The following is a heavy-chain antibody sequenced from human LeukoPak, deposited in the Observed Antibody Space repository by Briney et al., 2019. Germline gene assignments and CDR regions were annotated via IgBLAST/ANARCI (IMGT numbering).Heavy chain of an antibody. CDR1: GGIFRSYG. V-gene: IGHV1-69*01. D-gene: IGHD2-15*01. CDR3: ARGLYCRSSTSCSDYGMDV. CDR2: FIPILGTP. Sequence: SVKVSCKTSGGIFRSYGLNWVRQAPGQGLEWMGGFIPILGTPKYAQNLQGRVTITADESTSTGYMELSSLRYEDTAVYYCARGLYCRSSTSCSDYGMDVWGQGTTVTVSS. J-gene: IGHJ6*02.